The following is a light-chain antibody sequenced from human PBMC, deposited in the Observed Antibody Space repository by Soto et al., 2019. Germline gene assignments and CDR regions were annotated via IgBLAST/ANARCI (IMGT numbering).Light chain of an antibody. CDR3: SSYTTSGTPV. CDR2: EVS. V-gene: IGLV2-14*01. CDR1: RSDVGGYNY. Sequence: QSVLTQPASGSGSPGQTITISCTGTRSDVGGYNYLSRYQQHPGKAPKVMIYEVSNRPSGVSNRFSGSKSGNTASLTISGLQAEDEADYFCSSYTTSGTPVFGGGTKLTFL. J-gene: IGLJ3*02.